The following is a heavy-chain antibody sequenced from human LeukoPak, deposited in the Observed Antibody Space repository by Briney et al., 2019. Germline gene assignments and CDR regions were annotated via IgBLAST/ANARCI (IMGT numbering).Heavy chain of an antibody. CDR2: KSRRGSTI. J-gene: IGHJ4*02. D-gene: IGHD2-2*01. V-gene: IGHV3-48*03. Sequence: GGSLRLSCAASGFTFSSYEMNWVRQAPGKGLEWVSYKSRRGSTIYYADSVKGRFTISRDNAKNSLYLQMNSLRAEDTAVYYCARAGGYCSSTSCYGYYFDYWGQGTLVTVSS. CDR3: ARAGGYCSSTSCYGYYFDY. CDR1: GFTFSSYE.